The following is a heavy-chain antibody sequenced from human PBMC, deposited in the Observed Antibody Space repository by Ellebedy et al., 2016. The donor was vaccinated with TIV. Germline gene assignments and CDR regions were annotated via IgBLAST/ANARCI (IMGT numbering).Heavy chain of an antibody. V-gene: IGHV3-30-3*01. D-gene: IGHD6-19*01. CDR2: ISYDGSSK. Sequence: GESLKISCAASGFTFNSYAMHWVRQAPGKGLEWVAVISYDGSSKYYADSVKGRFTISRDNSMTTLYLQMNSLRAEDTSVYYCARELDKSSGWYGGAGYWGQGTLVTVSS. CDR3: ARELDKSSGWYGGAGY. J-gene: IGHJ4*02. CDR1: GFTFNSYA.